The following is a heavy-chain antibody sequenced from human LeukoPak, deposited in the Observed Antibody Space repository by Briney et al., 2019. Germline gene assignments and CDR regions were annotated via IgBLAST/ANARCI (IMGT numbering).Heavy chain of an antibody. V-gene: IGHV4-59*11. CDR3: ARIGSGYDYDY. CDR1: GGAITSHY. Sequence: SETLSLTCTVSGGAITSHYWTWIRQSPVKGLEWIGDISNSGSTSYNPSLKSRVTVSIDTSKNQFSLKLSSVTAADTSVYYCARIGSGYDYDYWGQGTLVTVSS. J-gene: IGHJ4*02. D-gene: IGHD5-12*01. CDR2: ISNSGST.